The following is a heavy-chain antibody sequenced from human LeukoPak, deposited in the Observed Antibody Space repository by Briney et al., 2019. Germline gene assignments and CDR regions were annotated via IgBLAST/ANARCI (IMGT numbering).Heavy chain of an antibody. CDR1: GGTFSSYA. CDR3: ARGGIVVVVAATMYYGMDV. V-gene: IGHV1-69*13. J-gene: IGHJ6*02. Sequence: SVKVSCKASGGTFSSYAISWVRQAPGQGLEWMGGIIPIFGTANYAQKFQGRVTITADESTSTAYMELSSLRSEDAAVYYCARGGIVVVVAATMYYGMDVWGQGTTVTVSS. D-gene: IGHD2-15*01. CDR2: IIPIFGTA.